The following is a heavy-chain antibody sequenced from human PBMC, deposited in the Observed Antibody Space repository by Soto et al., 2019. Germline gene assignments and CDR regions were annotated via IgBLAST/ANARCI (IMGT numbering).Heavy chain of an antibody. J-gene: IGHJ4*02. D-gene: IGHD2-21*02. CDR2: VNSDESST. V-gene: IGHV3-74*01. CDR1: GFTFSNYW. CDR3: VCFECGRTAVVTAMEANGY. Sequence: PGGSLRLSCAASGFTFSNYWMHCVRQGPGKGLVWVSRVNSDESSTSYADSVKGRFTISRDNAKNTLYLQMSSLRFEDTALYYCVCFECGRTAVVTAMEANGYWGQGTLVTVAS.